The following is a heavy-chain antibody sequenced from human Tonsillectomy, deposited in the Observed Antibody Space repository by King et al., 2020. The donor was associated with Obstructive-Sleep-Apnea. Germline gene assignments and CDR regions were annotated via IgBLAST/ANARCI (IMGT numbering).Heavy chain of an antibody. V-gene: IGHV3-43D*03. J-gene: IGHJ4*02. Sequence: VQLVESGGVVVQPGGSLRLSCAASGFTFDDYAMQWVRQNPGKGLEWVSLISWDGGSAYYADFVKGRFTISRDNSKNSLYLQMNSLRAEDTALYYCVRGQDADYWGQGTLVTVSS. CDR3: VRGQDADY. CDR1: GFTFDDYA. CDR2: ISWDGGSA.